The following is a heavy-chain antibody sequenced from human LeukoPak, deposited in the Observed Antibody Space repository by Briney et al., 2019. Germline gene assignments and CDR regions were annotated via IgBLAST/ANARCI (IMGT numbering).Heavy chain of an antibody. CDR1: GFTFSNYE. V-gene: IGHV3-48*03. CDR3: AREHSSGWYSPGFDY. Sequence: GGSLRLSCAASGFTFSNYEMNWVRQAPGKGLEWVSYISSSGSTIYYADSVEGRFTISRDNAKNSLYLQMNSLRAEDTAVYYCAREHSSGWYSPGFDYWGQGTLVTFAS. D-gene: IGHD6-19*01. J-gene: IGHJ4*02. CDR2: ISSSGSTI.